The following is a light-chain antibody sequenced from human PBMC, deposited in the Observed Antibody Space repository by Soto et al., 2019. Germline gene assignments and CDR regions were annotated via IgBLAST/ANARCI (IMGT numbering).Light chain of an antibody. J-gene: IGLJ2*01. CDR2: GNI. CDR1: SSNIGADYH. V-gene: IGLV1-40*01. Sequence: QSALTQPPSVSGAPGQRVTISCTGSSSNIGADYHVHWYQHLPGTAPKLLIYGNINRPSGVPDRFSGSKSGTSASLAITGLQTEDEADYYCQSYDSSLSDLVFGGGTQLTVL. CDR3: QSYDSSLSDLV.